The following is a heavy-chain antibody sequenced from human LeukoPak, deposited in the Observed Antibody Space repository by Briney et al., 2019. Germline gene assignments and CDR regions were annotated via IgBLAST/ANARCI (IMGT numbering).Heavy chain of an antibody. V-gene: IGHV4-34*01. Sequence: SETLSLTCAVYGGSFSGYYWSWIRQPPGKGLEWIGEINHSGSTNYNPSLKSRVTISVDTSKNQFSLKLSSVTAADTAVYYCARIGTTVTTGGIFDYWGQGTLVTVSS. J-gene: IGHJ4*02. CDR1: GGSFSGYY. D-gene: IGHD4-17*01. CDR3: ARIGTTVTTGGIFDY. CDR2: INHSGST.